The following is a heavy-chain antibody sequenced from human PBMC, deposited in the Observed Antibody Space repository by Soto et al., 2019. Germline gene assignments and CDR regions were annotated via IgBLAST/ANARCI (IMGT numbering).Heavy chain of an antibody. V-gene: IGHV3-30-3*01. Sequence: GGSLRLSCAASGFTFSSYAMHWVRQAPGKGLEWVAVISYDGSNKYYADSVKGRFTISRDNSKNTQYLKMNSLRAVDTAVYYCARDQTSGYSGAYYFDYWGQGTLVTVSS. CDR1: GFTFSSYA. CDR2: ISYDGSNK. D-gene: IGHD5-12*01. J-gene: IGHJ4*02. CDR3: ARDQTSGYSGAYYFDY.